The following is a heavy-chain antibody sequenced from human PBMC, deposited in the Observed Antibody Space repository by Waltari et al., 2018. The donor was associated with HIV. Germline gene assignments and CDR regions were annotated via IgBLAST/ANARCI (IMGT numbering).Heavy chain of an antibody. J-gene: IGHJ4*02. CDR2: ISGSGGST. V-gene: IGHV3-23*01. CDR1: GFTFSSYA. Sequence: EVQLLESGGGLVQPGGSMRLSCAASGFTFSSYALSWVRQVPGKGLEWVSAISGSGGSTYYADSVKGRFTSSRDNSKNTLYLQMNSLRAEDTVVYYCAKRKGVALGGFDYWGQGTLVTVSS. CDR3: AKRKGVALGGFDY. D-gene: IGHD6-19*01.